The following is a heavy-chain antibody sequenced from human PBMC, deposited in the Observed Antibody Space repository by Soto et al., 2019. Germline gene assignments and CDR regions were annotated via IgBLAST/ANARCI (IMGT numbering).Heavy chain of an antibody. CDR1: GGSISSYY. CDR3: ARLGIVVVPAAMPDYYYMDV. Sequence: PSETLSLTCTVSGGSISSYYWSWIRQPPGKGLEWIGYIYYSGSTNYNPSLKSRVTISVDTSKNQFSLKLSSVTAADTAVYYCARLGIVVVPAAMPDYYYMDVWGKGTTVTVSS. CDR2: IYYSGST. D-gene: IGHD2-2*01. V-gene: IGHV4-59*08. J-gene: IGHJ6*03.